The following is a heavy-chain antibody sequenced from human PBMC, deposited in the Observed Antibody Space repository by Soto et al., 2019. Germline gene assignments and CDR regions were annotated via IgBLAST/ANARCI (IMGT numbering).Heavy chain of an antibody. V-gene: IGHV1-69*01. J-gene: IGHJ5*02. CDR3: AIERGTTIAGPPRWETDGWVAP. CDR2: IIPIIGPA. Sequence: QVQLVQSGAEVKRPGSSVKLSCKASGGTFTYYGISWVRQAPGQGLEWMGGIIPIIGPATYAQKFQGRLTITADQSTSTAYTEVSSIGSDDTALYYGAIERGTTIAGPPRWETDGWVAPWGQGTLVTVSS. CDR1: GGTFTYYG. D-gene: IGHD3-22*01.